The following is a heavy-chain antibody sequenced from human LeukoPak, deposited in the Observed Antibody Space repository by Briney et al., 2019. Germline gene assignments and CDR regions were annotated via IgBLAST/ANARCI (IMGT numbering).Heavy chain of an antibody. CDR3: LRAGMGTLF. CDR2: IWDDGNNQ. Sequence: GGSLRLSCAASGFTFSTFGMHWVRQAPGKGLEWVAVIWDDGNNQFYADSVKGRFTISRDNSKNTLYLQMNSLRAEDTAVYYCLRAGMGTLFWGRGTLVTVSS. V-gene: IGHV3-33*03. CDR1: GFTFSTFG. D-gene: IGHD3-10*01. J-gene: IGHJ4*02.